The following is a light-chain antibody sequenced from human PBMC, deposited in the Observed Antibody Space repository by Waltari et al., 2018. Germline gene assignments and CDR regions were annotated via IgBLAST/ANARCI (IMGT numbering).Light chain of an antibody. Sequence: QSALTQPASVSGSPGQSIPISCTGTSSYVGGPPFLSWYQQHPGEAPKLIIYDVSSRPSGVSPRFSASRSGNTASLTISGLRTEDEADYYCSSYSSVTNVVFGGGTKLTVL. J-gene: IGLJ2*01. CDR1: SSYVGGPPF. V-gene: IGLV2-14*01. CDR3: SSYSSVTNVV. CDR2: DVS.